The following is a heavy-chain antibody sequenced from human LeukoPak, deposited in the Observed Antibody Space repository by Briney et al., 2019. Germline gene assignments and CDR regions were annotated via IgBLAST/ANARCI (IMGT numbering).Heavy chain of an antibody. J-gene: IGHJ6*03. CDR3: ARDVSGYYYFLFYYYYYMYV. Sequence: GGSLRLSCAASGFTFSSYWMSWVRQAPGKGLEWVANIKQDGSEKYYVDSVKGRFTISRDNAKNSLYLQMNSLRAEDTAVYYCARDVSGYYYFLFYYYYYMYVWGKGTTVTVSS. D-gene: IGHD5-12*01. CDR2: IKQDGSEK. CDR1: GFTFSSYW. V-gene: IGHV3-7*01.